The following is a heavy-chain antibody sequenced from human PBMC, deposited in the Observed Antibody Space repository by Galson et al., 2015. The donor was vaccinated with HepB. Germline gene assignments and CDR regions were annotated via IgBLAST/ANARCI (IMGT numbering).Heavy chain of an antibody. CDR2: VTSGGGNT. V-gene: IGHV3-23*01. D-gene: IGHD3-10*01. Sequence: SLRLSCAASGFTFNSYAMAWVRQAPGKGLEWVSVVTSGGGNTIYADTPAGRVLLSRGNSRNTLYLQTSSLRADDTAVYYCVTTVRGINYWGQGTLLTVSS. CDR1: GFTFNSYA. CDR3: VTTVRGINY. J-gene: IGHJ4*02.